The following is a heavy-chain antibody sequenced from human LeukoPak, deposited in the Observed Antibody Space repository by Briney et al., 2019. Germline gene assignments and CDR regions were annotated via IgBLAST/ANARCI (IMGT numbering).Heavy chain of an antibody. D-gene: IGHD3-3*01. CDR1: GFTFSSYA. Sequence: PGGSLRLSCAASGFTFSSYAMAWVRQAPGKGLECVSAIIGSGVSTYYADSVKGRFSVSRDNSKNTLYLQMNSLRPEDTAVYYCAKGIGPNYDFWSGSDNFYYYGLDVWGRGTTVTVSS. V-gene: IGHV3-23*01. CDR3: AKGIGPNYDFWSGSDNFYYYGLDV. CDR2: IIGSGVST. J-gene: IGHJ6*02.